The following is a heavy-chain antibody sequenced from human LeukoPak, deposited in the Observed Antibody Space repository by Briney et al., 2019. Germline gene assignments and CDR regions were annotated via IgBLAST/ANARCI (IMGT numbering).Heavy chain of an antibody. Sequence: KPSETLSLTCTVSGGSISSYYWSWIRQPPGKGLEWIGYIYYSGSTNYNPSLKSRVTISVDTSKNQFSLKLSSVTAADTAVYYCARQRYCSGGSCDNYYYYYGMDVWGQGTTVTVSS. J-gene: IGHJ6*02. V-gene: IGHV4-59*08. D-gene: IGHD2-15*01. CDR3: ARQRYCSGGSCDNYYYYYGMDV. CDR2: IYYSGST. CDR1: GGSISSYY.